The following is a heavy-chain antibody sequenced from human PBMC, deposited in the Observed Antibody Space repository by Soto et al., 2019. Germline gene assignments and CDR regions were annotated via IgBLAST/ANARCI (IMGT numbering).Heavy chain of an antibody. CDR2: INPSGGRT. CDR1: GSSFTTYY. D-gene: IGHD3-22*01. J-gene: IGHJ4*02. V-gene: IGHV1-46*01. Sequence: GPSVKVSCKASGSSFTTYYMHWVRQAPGQGLEWMGIINPSGGRTTYAQKFQGRVTMTRDTSTSTFHMELSSLTSEDTAVYYCAGLYHYDSSGYYDYWGQGTLVTVSS. CDR3: AGLYHYDSSGYYDY.